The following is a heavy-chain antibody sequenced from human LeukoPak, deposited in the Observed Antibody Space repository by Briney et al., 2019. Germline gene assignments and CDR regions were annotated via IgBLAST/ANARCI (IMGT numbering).Heavy chain of an antibody. J-gene: IGHJ4*02. CDR2: FTGSGDST. CDR1: GFIFSSYA. V-gene: IGHV3-23*01. D-gene: IGHD3-10*01. Sequence: PGGSLRLSCAASGFIFSSYAMSWVRQAPGKGLEWFSAFTGSGDSTYYADSVKGRFTVSRDNSKNTLYLRMNSLRAEDTAVYYCAKARLVRGVIMTPFYFDYWGQGTLVTLSS. CDR3: AKARLVRGVIMTPFYFDY.